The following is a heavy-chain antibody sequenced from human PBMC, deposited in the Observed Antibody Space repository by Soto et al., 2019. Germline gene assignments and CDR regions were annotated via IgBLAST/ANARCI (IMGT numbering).Heavy chain of an antibody. V-gene: IGHV3-48*03. J-gene: IGHJ4*02. CDR1: GFTFSDYE. D-gene: IGHD4-17*01. CDR3: ARDLRTLYYFDY. Sequence: GGSLRLSCAASGFTFSDYEMNWVRQAPGKGLEWVSYISSISSTIYYADSVKGRFTISRDNAKDSLYLQMNSLRAEDTAVYYCARDLRTLYYFDYWGQGTLVTVS. CDR2: ISSISSTI.